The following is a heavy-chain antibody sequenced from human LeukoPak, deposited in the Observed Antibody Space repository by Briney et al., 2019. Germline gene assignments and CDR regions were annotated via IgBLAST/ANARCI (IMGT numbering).Heavy chain of an antibody. CDR3: ARWYDYDSKGYSYYFDY. Sequence: ASVKVSCKASGYTFTSYYMHWVRQAPGQGLEWMGIINPSGGSTSYAQKFQGRVTMTRDMSTSTVYMELSSLRAEDTAMYYCARWYDYDSKGYSYYFDYWGQGTLVTVSS. D-gene: IGHD3-22*01. CDR2: INPSGGST. V-gene: IGHV1-46*01. CDR1: GYTFTSYY. J-gene: IGHJ4*02.